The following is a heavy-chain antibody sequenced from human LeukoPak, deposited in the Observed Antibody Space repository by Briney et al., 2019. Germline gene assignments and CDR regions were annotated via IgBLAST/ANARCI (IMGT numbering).Heavy chain of an antibody. CDR1: GFTFSSYE. Sequence: GGSLRLSCAASGFTFSSYEMNWVRQAPGKGLEWVSYISSSGSNINYADSVKGPSTISRDNGKNSLYLQMNSLRAEDTAVYYCAREDTAMVNGYYWGQGTLVTVSS. D-gene: IGHD5-18*01. CDR2: ISSSGSNI. V-gene: IGHV3-48*03. J-gene: IGHJ4*02. CDR3: AREDTAMVNGYY.